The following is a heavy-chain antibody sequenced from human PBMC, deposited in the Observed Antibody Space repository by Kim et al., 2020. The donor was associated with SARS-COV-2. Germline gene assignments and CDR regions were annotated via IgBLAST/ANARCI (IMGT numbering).Heavy chain of an antibody. Sequence: GGSLRLSCAASGFPFTNAWMSWVRQAPGKGLEWVGRIKSKGDGETTDYAAPVKGRFTISRDDSKDTLYLEMKSLNTGDTAVYYCITDHNSNTPGGYCGSGGCYRGYWGQGTLVTVSS. CDR2: IKSKGDGETT. CDR1: GFPFTNAW. J-gene: IGHJ4*02. V-gene: IGHV3-15*01. CDR3: ITDHNSNTPGGYCGSGGCYRGY. D-gene: IGHD2-15*01.